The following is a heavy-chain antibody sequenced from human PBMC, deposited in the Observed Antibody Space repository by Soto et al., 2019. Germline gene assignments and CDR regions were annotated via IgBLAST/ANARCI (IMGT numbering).Heavy chain of an antibody. Sequence: PSETLSLTCTVSGGSISSYYWSWIRLPPGKGLEWIGYIYYSGSTNYNPSLKSRVTISVDTSKNQFSLKLSSVTAADTAVYYCARVLSCSSTSCYIKGTGWFDPWGQGTLVTVSS. CDR2: IYYSGST. CDR3: ARVLSCSSTSCYIKGTGWFDP. D-gene: IGHD2-2*02. V-gene: IGHV4-59*01. CDR1: GGSISSYY. J-gene: IGHJ5*02.